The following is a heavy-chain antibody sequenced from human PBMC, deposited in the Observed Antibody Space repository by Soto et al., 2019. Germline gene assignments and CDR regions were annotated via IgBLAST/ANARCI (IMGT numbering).Heavy chain of an antibody. D-gene: IGHD6-19*01. J-gene: IGHJ4*02. CDR2: ISGSGGST. CDR3: AKDSAVESGWYQFATPNPTDY. CDR1: GFTFSSYA. Sequence: PGGSLRLSCAASGFTFSSYAMSWVRQAPGKGLEWVSAISGSGGSTYYADSVKGRFTISRDNSKNTLYLQMNSLRAEDTAVYYCAKDSAVESGWYQFATPNPTDYWGQGTLVTVSS. V-gene: IGHV3-23*01.